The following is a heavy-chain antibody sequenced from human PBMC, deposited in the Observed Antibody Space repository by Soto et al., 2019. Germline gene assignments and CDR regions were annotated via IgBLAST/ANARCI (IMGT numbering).Heavy chain of an antibody. V-gene: IGHV2-5*02. J-gene: IGHJ4*02. D-gene: IGHD5-18*01. Sequence: QITLKESGPTLVKPTQTLTLTCTFSGFSLSTSGVGVGWIRQPPGKALEWLGIIYWDDDKRYSPSLKSRVTITKDTFKNQLVLTMTNMDPADTATYYCAHLPWKQLWPRAPVVYWGQGTPVTVSS. CDR2: IYWDDDK. CDR3: AHLPWKQLWPRAPVVY. CDR1: GFSLSTSGVG.